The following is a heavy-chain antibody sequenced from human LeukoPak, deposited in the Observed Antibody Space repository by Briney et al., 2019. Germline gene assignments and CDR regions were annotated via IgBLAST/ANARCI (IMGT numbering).Heavy chain of an antibody. J-gene: IGHJ5*02. V-gene: IGHV6-1*01. D-gene: IGHD2-2*01. Sequence: SQTLSLTCAISGDSVSSNSVTWNWIRQSPSRGLEWLGRTYYRSTWYNDYAVSVRGRITVNPDTSKNRFSLHLNSVTPEDTAVYYCARRLTQYDCFDPWGQGILVTVSS. CDR3: ARRLTQYDCFDP. CDR2: TYYRSTWYN. CDR1: GDSVSSNSVT.